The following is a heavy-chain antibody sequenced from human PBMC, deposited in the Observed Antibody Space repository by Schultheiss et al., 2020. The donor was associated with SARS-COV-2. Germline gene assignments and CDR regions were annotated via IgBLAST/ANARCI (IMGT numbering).Heavy chain of an antibody. D-gene: IGHD3-10*01. CDR3: AGENYYGSGSYYMGRKEPSSDY. CDR1: GGSFSGYY. CDR2: IYYSGST. J-gene: IGHJ4*02. V-gene: IGHV4-34*01. Sequence: SETLSLTCAVYGGSFSGYYWGWIRQPPGKGLEWIGSIYYSGSTNYNPSLKSRVTISVDTSKNQFSLKLSSVTAADTAVYYCAGENYYGSGSYYMGRKEPSSDYWGQGTLVTVSS.